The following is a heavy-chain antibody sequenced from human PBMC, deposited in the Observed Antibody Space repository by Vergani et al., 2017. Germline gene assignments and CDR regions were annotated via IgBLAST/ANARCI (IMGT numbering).Heavy chain of an antibody. CDR2: SNPSGGRT. V-gene: IGHV1-46*01. CDR3: ARGEWELLFDY. Sequence: QVQLVQSGAEVKKPGASVKVSCKASGYTFTSYYMHWVRQAPGQGLEWMGISNPSGGRTSYAQKFQGRVTMTRDTSTSTVYMELSSRRSEDPAVYYCARGEWELLFDYWGQGTLVTVSS. J-gene: IGHJ4*02. CDR1: GYTFTSYY. D-gene: IGHD1-26*01.